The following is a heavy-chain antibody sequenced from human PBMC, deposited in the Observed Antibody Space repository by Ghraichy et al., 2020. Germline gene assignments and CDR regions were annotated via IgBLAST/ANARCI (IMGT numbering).Heavy chain of an antibody. V-gene: IGHV3-64D*06. Sequence: GGSLRLSCSASGFRFSKFAMHWVRQAPGKGLDYVSAISGDGASTYYADSVKGRFTISRDNSKNTVHLQISSLRIEDTAVYYCVKDPDTIAGAGPSWGQGTLITVSS. CDR1: GFRFSKFA. D-gene: IGHD6-13*01. J-gene: IGHJ5*02. CDR3: VKDPDTIAGAGPS. CDR2: ISGDGAST.